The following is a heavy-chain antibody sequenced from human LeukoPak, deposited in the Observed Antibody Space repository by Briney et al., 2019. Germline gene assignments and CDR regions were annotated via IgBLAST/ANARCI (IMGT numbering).Heavy chain of an antibody. V-gene: IGHV1-69*05. D-gene: IGHD6-19*01. CDR2: IIPIFGTA. Sequence: SVKLSCKASGGTFSSYAISWVRLAPGQGLEWMGGIIPIFGTANYAQKFQGRVTITTDESTSTAYMELSSMRSEDTAVYYCARDSRQEGIAVAGGDAFDIWGQGTMVTVSS. J-gene: IGHJ3*02. CDR1: GGTFSSYA. CDR3: ARDSRQEGIAVAGGDAFDI.